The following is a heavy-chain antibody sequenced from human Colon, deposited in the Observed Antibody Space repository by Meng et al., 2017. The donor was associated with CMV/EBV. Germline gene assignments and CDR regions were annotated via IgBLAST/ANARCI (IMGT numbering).Heavy chain of an antibody. V-gene: IGHV3-30*02. J-gene: IGHJ4*02. CDR2: IEHGGSDE. CDR1: GFTFVTYG. CDR3: ATDPSTVTTNY. D-gene: IGHD4-17*01. Sequence: GESLKISCAASGFTFVTYGMHWVRQAPGKGLEWVAFIEHGGSDEYYAGSVKGRFTISRDNSKNTLYLQMNSLRGEDTAMYYCATDPSTVTTNYWGRGTLVTVSS.